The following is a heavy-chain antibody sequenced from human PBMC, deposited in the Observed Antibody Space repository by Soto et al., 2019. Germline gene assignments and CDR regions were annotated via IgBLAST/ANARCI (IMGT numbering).Heavy chain of an antibody. J-gene: IGHJ6*02. CDR3: ARDLIFGHLTYYGMDV. CDR1: GGSISSGDYY. CDR2: IYYSGST. Sequence: SETLSLTCTVSGGSISSGDYYWSWIRQPPGKGLEWIGYIYYSGSTYYNPSLKSRVTISVDTSKNQFSLKLSSVTAADTAVYYCARDLIFGHLTYYGMDVWGQGTTVTVSS. V-gene: IGHV4-30-4*01. D-gene: IGHD3-10*01.